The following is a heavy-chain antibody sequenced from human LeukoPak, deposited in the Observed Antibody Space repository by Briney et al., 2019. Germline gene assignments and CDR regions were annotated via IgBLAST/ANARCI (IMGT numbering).Heavy chain of an antibody. J-gene: IGHJ4*02. CDR1: GGTFSSYA. CDR3: ASMSVEYCSSTSCHHFDY. V-gene: IGHV1-69*05. Sequence: EASVKVSCKASGGTFSSYAISWVRQAPGQGLEWMGGIILIFGTANYAQKFQGRVTITTDESTSTAYMELSSLRSEDTAVYYCASMSVEYCSSTSCHHFDYWGQGTLVTVSS. CDR2: IILIFGTA. D-gene: IGHD2-2*01.